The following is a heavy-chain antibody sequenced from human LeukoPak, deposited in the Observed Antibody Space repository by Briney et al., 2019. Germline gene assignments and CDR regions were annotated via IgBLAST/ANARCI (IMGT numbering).Heavy chain of an antibody. Sequence: SVKVSCKASGYTFTSYAISWVRQAPGQGLEWMGGIIPIFGTANYAQKFQGRVTITADESTSTAYMELSSLRSEDTAVYYCASPGRDGYNYYFDYWGQGTLVTVSS. D-gene: IGHD5-24*01. J-gene: IGHJ4*02. V-gene: IGHV1-69*13. CDR3: ASPGRDGYNYYFDY. CDR1: GYTFTSYA. CDR2: IIPIFGTA.